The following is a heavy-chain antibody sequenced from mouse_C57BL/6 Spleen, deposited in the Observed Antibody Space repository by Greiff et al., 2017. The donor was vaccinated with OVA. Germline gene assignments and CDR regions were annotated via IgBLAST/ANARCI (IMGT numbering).Heavy chain of an antibody. J-gene: IGHJ2*01. CDR1: GFTFSSYA. CDR3: ARDRGLGPYYFDY. CDR2: ISDGGSYT. V-gene: IGHV5-4*01. Sequence: EVQGVESGGGLVKPGGSLKLSCAASGFTFSSYAMSWVRQTPEKRLEWVATISDGGSYTYYPDNVKGRFTISRDNAKNNLYLQMSHLKSEDTAMYYCARDRGLGPYYFDYWGQGTTLTVSS. D-gene: IGHD4-1*01.